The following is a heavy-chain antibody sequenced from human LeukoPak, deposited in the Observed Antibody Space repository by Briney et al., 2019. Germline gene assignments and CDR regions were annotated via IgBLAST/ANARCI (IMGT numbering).Heavy chain of an antibody. Sequence: GGSLRLSCAASGFTFDDYAMHWVRQAPGKGLEWVSGISWNSDSIGYADSVKGRFTISRDNAKNSLYLQMNSLRAEDTALYYCAKAGWLRLGAAFDYWGQGTLVTVSS. V-gene: IGHV3-9*01. CDR1: GFTFDDYA. CDR2: ISWNSDSI. J-gene: IGHJ4*02. D-gene: IGHD5-12*01. CDR3: AKAGWLRLGAAFDY.